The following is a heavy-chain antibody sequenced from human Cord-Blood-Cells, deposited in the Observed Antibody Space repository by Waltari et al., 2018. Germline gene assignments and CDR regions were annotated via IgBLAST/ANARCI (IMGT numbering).Heavy chain of an antibody. D-gene: IGHD7-27*01. J-gene: IGHJ3*02. CDR2: MKPNSGNT. CDR3: ARLSHDWGDAFDI. CDR1: GYTFTSYD. Sequence: QVQLVQSGAEVKKPGASVKVSCKASGYTFTSYDINWVRQATGQGVEWMGWMKPNSGNTGYAQKFQGRVTMTRNTSISTAYMELSSLRSEDTAVYYCARLSHDWGDAFDIWGQGTMVTVSS. V-gene: IGHV1-8*01.